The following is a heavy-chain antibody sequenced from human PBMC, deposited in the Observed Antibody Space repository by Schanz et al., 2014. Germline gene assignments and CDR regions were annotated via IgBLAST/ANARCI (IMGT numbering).Heavy chain of an antibody. CDR2: ISTGRYL. D-gene: IGHD1-26*01. V-gene: IGHV3-21*02. J-gene: IGHJ4*02. Sequence: EVQLVESGGGLVKPGGSLRLSCAASGFTFSSYSLAWVRQAPGKGLEWVSFISTGRYLYYADSVKGRFTISRDNTKNSVILPMSLLRVEDTGLYFCARYPVEGAPTPYRFDAWGPGTLVTVSS. CDR3: ARYPVEGAPTPYRFDA. CDR1: GFTFSSYS.